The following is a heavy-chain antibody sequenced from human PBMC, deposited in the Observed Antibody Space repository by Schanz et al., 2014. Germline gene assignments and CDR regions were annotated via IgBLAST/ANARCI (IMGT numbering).Heavy chain of an antibody. V-gene: IGHV1-2*02. D-gene: IGHD1-26*01. CDR2: INPNSGDR. CDR3: ARDRDQWDGNFCDF. CDR1: GYTFTTYY. Sequence: QVQLVQSGAEVKKPGASVKVYCKASGYTFTTYYLHWVRQAPGQGLEWMGWINPNSGDRNYAQKFQGRVTMTTDTSTSTVYMELRSLRSDDTAVYYCARDRDQWDGNFCDFWGQGTLVTVSS. J-gene: IGHJ4*02.